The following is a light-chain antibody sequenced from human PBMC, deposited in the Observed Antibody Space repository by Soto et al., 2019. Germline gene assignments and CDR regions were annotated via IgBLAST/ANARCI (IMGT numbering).Light chain of an antibody. V-gene: IGKV1-39*01. J-gene: IGKJ4*01. CDR2: AGS. CDR3: QQYQSYWN. Sequence: DIQMSESPSSLSASVVDRVTITCRASQSISSYLNGYQQKPGKAPKRLIYAGSSLQSGVPSRFSDHGSGTEFTLTIRSLQRADFATYYCQQYQSYWNFGRGTKVDI. CDR1: QSISSY.